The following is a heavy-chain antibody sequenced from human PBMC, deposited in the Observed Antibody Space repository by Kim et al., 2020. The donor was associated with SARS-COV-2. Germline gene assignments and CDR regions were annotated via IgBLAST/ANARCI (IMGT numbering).Heavy chain of an antibody. CDR3: ARVGDFCSGGSCYLGHSFYFDY. Sequence: GGSLRLSCAASGFTVSSNYMSWVRQAPGKGLEWVSVIYSGGSTYYADSVKGRFTISRDNSKNTLYLQMNSLRAEDTAVYYCARVGDFCSGGSCYLGHSFYFDYWGQGTLVTVSS. CDR2: IYSGGST. J-gene: IGHJ4*02. CDR1: GFTVSSNY. D-gene: IGHD2-15*01. V-gene: IGHV3-66*01.